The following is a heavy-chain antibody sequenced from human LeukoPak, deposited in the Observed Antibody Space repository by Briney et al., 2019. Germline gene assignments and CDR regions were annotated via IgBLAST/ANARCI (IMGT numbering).Heavy chain of an antibody. CDR3: AKDMARITMVRGVTNPDY. Sequence: PGGSLRLSCAASGFTFSSYGMHWVRQAPGKGLEWVAVISYDGSNKYYADSVKGRFTISRDNPKNTLYLQMNSLRAEDTAVYYCAKDMARITMVRGVTNPDYWGQGTLVTVSS. D-gene: IGHD3-10*01. CDR2: ISYDGSNK. CDR1: GFTFSSYG. V-gene: IGHV3-30*18. J-gene: IGHJ4*02.